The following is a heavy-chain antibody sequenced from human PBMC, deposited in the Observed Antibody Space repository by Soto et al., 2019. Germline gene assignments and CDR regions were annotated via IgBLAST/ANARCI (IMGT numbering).Heavy chain of an antibody. V-gene: IGHV3-74*01. CDR2: INSDGSTT. J-gene: IGHJ6*02. Sequence: EVQLVEPGGGLVQPGGSLRLSCAASGFTFSNYWIHWVRQAPGKGLMWVSRINSDGSTTNYADSVKGRFTISRDNAKNTLYLQMNSLRAEDTALYYCARGVRGHYGKDVWGQGTTVTVSS. CDR1: GFTFSNYW. CDR3: ARGVRGHYGKDV. D-gene: IGHD3-10*01.